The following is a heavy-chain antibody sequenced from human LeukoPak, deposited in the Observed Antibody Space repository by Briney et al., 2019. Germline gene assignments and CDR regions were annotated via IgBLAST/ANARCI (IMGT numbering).Heavy chain of an antibody. CDR3: ARHIGLSTRYFDY. CDR2: IYPGDSDT. J-gene: IGHJ4*02. CDR1: GYSFTSYW. V-gene: IGHV5-51*01. Sequence: GESLKISCKGSGYSFTSYWIAWVRQMPGKGLEWMGMIYPGDSDTRYSPSFQGHVTISADKSITTAYLQWSSLEASDTAIYYCARHIGLSTRYFDYWGQGTVVTVSS. D-gene: IGHD2-2*01.